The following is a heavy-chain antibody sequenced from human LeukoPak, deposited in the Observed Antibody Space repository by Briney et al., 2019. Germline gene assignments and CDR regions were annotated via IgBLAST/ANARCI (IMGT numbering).Heavy chain of an antibody. D-gene: IGHD2-2*01. Sequence: GRSLRLSCAASGFTFSSYAMHWVRQAPGKGLEWVAVISYDGSNKYYADSVKGRFTISRDNSKNTLYLQMNSLRAEDTAVYYCARDEVGTSHPLAYYYYGMDVWGQGTTVTVSS. CDR3: ARDEVGTSHPLAYYYYGMDV. CDR2: ISYDGSNK. V-gene: IGHV3-30*04. CDR1: GFTFSSYA. J-gene: IGHJ6*02.